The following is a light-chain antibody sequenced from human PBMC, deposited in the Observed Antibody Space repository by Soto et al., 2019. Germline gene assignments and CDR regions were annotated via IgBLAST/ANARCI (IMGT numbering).Light chain of an antibody. CDR3: QQYGSSGT. J-gene: IGKJ1*01. Sequence: EIVLTQSAGTLSWSPGERATLSWGASQIVSSTYLAWFQQKAGQAPRLLIYGASNRATGIPDRFSGSASGTDFTLTISRLEPEDFAVYYCQQYGSSGTFGQGTKVDIK. CDR2: GAS. V-gene: IGKV3-20*01. CDR1: QIVSSTY.